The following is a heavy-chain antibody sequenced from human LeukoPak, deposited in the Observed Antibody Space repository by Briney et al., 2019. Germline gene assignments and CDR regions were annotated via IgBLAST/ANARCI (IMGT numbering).Heavy chain of an antibody. CDR3: ARVRIGQQLDKYYYYAMDV. J-gene: IGHJ6*02. CDR2: IRPNSGGT. V-gene: IGHV1-2*02. D-gene: IGHD6-13*01. Sequence: ASVKVSCKTSGYTFTGYYIHWVRQAPGQGLEWMGWIRPNSGGTNYAQKFQGRVTMTTDTSISTAYMEVSRLRSDDTAVYYCARVRIGQQLDKYYYYAMDVWGQGTTVTVSS. CDR1: GYTFTGYY.